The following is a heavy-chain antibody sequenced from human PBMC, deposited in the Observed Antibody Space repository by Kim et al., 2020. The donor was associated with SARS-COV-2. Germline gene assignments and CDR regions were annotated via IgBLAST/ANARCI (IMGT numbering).Heavy chain of an antibody. J-gene: IGHJ4*02. CDR2: IWYDGSNK. V-gene: IGHV3-33*01. D-gene: IGHD3-22*01. Sequence: GGSLRLSCAASGFTFSNYGMHWVRQAPGKGLEWVAIIWYDGSNKYYADSVKGRFTIYRDNSKNTLYLQLNSLRAEDTAVYYCARGESGGYYPHPGHWGQGTLVTVTS. CDR3: ARGESGGYYPHPGH. CDR1: GFTFSNYG.